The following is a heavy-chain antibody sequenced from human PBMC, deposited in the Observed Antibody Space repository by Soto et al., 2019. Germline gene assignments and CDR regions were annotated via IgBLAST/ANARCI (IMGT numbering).Heavy chain of an antibody. CDR3: ARDFFDSSDYTTNWFDP. D-gene: IGHD3-22*01. CDR2: IYHTGNA. Sequence: SETLSLTCSVSGDSLSNSRFYWAWIRQPPGEGLEWIGSIYHTGNAYYNPSLKSRVTISVDTSKNQFSLKLTSVTAADAALYYYARDFFDSSDYTTNWFDPWGQGTLVTVSS. J-gene: IGHJ5*02. CDR1: GDSLSNSRFY. V-gene: IGHV4-39*01.